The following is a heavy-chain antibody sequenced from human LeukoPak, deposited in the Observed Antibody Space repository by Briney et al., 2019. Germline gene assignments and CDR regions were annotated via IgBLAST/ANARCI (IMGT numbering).Heavy chain of an antibody. D-gene: IGHD6-6*01. CDR1: GYTFTSYA. J-gene: IGHJ4*02. Sequence: ASVKVSCKASGYTFTSYAMHWVRQAPGQRLEWMGWINAGNGNTKYSQKFQGRVTITRDTSASTAYMEPSSLRSEDTAVYYCARGSSIAARTSMGYWGQGTLVTVSS. V-gene: IGHV1-3*01. CDR3: ARGSSIAARTSMGY. CDR2: INAGNGNT.